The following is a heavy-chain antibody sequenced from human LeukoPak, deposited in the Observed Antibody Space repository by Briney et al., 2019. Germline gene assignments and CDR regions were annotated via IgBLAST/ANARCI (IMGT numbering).Heavy chain of an antibody. D-gene: IGHD5-18*01. CDR1: GFTFSNAW. V-gene: IGHV3-7*01. Sequence: PGGSLRLSCAASGFTFSNAWMSWVRQAPGKGLEWVANIKEDGSEEYYVDSVKGRFTISRDNAKNSVYLQMNSLRAEDTAVYYCARDGPTAYFDYWGQGTLVTVSS. J-gene: IGHJ4*02. CDR3: ARDGPTAYFDY. CDR2: IKEDGSEE.